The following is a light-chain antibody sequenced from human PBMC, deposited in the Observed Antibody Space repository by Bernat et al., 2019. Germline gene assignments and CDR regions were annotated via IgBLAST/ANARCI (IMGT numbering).Light chain of an antibody. CDR3: MQTTGWPWT. Sequence: DAVMPQSPLSLPVTLGQPASISCRSSQSLVFADGNTYLSWYQQRPGQSPRPLIYYVSNRDSGVPDRFSGSGSGTDFTLTINRVEAEDVGVYYCMQTTGWPWTVGQGTRVEIK. J-gene: IGKJ1*01. CDR2: YVS. CDR1: QSLVFADGNTY. V-gene: IGKV2-30*01.